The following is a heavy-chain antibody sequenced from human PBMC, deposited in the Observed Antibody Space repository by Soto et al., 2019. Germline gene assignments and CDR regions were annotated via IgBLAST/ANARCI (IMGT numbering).Heavy chain of an antibody. Sequence: SETLSLTCTVSGGSISSYYWSWIRQPPGKGLEWIGYIYYSGSTNYNPSLKSRVTISVDTSKNQFSLKLSSVTAADAAVYYCARDILTGYGRGWFDPWGQGTLVTVS. J-gene: IGHJ5*02. V-gene: IGHV4-59*01. D-gene: IGHD3-9*01. CDR2: IYYSGST. CDR3: ARDILTGYGRGWFDP. CDR1: GGSISSYY.